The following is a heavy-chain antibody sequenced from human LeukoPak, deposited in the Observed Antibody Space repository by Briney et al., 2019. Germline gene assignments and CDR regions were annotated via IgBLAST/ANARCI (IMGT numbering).Heavy chain of an antibody. D-gene: IGHD5-18*01. CDR2: MNHSGGP. J-gene: IGHJ4*02. CDR3: ARGYIRYSYDLAFDY. Sequence: PSETLSLTCAVYGVSFSGYYWSWLRQPPGKGGEWVGEMNHSGGPNYNPSLKSRVTISVDPSQTQFSLKLSSVTAADTAVYYCARGYIRYSYDLAFDYWGQGTLVTVSS. V-gene: IGHV4-34*01. CDR1: GVSFSGYY.